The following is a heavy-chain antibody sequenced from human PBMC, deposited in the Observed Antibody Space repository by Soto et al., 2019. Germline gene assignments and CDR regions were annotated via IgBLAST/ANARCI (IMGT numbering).Heavy chain of an antibody. Sequence: GGSLRLSCAASGLTFSGHWMTWVRQTPGEGPQWVAAMKPDGSETFYVDSVKGRFTISRDNARNSLFLQMDSLRAEDTAVYYCTSRPSGMTYHAVFDFWGQGTLVTVSS. CDR2: MKPDGSET. CDR1: GLTFSGHW. CDR3: TSRPSGMTYHAVFDF. V-gene: IGHV3-7*03. D-gene: IGHD2-21*02. J-gene: IGHJ4*02.